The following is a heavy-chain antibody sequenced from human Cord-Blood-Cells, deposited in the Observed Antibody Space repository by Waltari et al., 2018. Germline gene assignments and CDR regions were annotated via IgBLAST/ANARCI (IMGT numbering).Heavy chain of an antibody. J-gene: IGHJ4*02. CDR2: ISYDGSNK. V-gene: IGHV3-30*18. CDR3: AKEPTGYSSSWSFDY. Sequence: QVQLVESGGGVVQPGRSLRLSCAASGFPFSIYGMHWVPPDPGKGLEWVAVISYDGSNKYYADSVKGRFTISRDNSKNTLYLQMNSLRAEDTAVYYCAKEPTGYSSSWSFDYWGQGTLVTVSS. CDR1: GFPFSIYG. D-gene: IGHD6-13*01.